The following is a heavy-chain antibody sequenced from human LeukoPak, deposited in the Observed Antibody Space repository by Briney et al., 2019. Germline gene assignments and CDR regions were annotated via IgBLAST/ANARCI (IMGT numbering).Heavy chain of an antibody. CDR2: INPSGGST. D-gene: IGHD4-23*01. CDR1: GYTFTSYY. CDR3: AVAYGGNSGVYYYYMDV. V-gene: IGHV1-46*01. Sequence: ASVKVSCKASGYTFTSYYMHWVRQAPGQGLEWMGIINPSGGSTSYAQKFQGRVTMTRDTSISTAYMELSRLRSDDTAVYYCAVAYGGNSGVYYYYMDVWGKGTTVTISS. J-gene: IGHJ6*03.